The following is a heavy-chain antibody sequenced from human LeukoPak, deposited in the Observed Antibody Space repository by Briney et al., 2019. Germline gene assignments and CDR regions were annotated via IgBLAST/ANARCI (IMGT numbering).Heavy chain of an antibody. Sequence: PGGSLRLSSAASGLTVSSNYMSWVRQAPGKGLEWVSVIYSDDSTYYADSVRGRFTISRDNSKNTLYLQMNSLRAEDTAVYYCARDGRVGATRLNIWGQGTMVTVSS. J-gene: IGHJ3*02. CDR3: ARDGRVGATRLNI. D-gene: IGHD1-26*01. V-gene: IGHV3-66*02. CDR1: GLTVSSNY. CDR2: IYSDDST.